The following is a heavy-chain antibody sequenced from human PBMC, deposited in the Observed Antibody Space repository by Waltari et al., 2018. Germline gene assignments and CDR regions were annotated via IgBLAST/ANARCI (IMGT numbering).Heavy chain of an antibody. D-gene: IGHD6-19*01. J-gene: IGHJ4*02. V-gene: IGHV3-23*04. CDR1: GFTLSAFR. CDR2: ISGSGGST. CDR3: AKIRRAVTH. Sequence: EVQLVESGGGLVQPGESLRVSCAASGFTLSAFRMSWVRQTPGKGLEWVSAISGSGGSTYYADSVKGRFTISRDNSKNTLYLQMNSLRAEDTAVYYCAKIRRAVTHWGQGTLVTVSS.